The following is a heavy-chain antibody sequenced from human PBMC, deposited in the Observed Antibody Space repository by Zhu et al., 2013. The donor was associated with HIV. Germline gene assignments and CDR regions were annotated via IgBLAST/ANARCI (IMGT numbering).Heavy chain of an antibody. D-gene: IGHD6-13*01. CDR2: INPSGGST. J-gene: IGHJ4*02. CDR1: GYTFTSYY. Sequence: QVQLVQSGAEVKKPGASVKVSCKASGYTFTSYYMHWVRQAPGQGLEWMGIINPSGGSTSYAQKFQGRVTMTRDTSTSTVYMELSSLRSEDTAVYYCARVRIAAAGSGGRYFDYWGQGTLVTVSS. V-gene: IGHV1-46*01. CDR3: ARVRIAAAGSGGRYFDY.